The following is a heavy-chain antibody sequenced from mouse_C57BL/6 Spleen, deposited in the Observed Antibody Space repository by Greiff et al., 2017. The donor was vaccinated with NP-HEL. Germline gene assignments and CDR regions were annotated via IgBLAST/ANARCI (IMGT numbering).Heavy chain of an antibody. J-gene: IGHJ4*01. D-gene: IGHD2-4*01. Sequence: DVKLVESGAELVKPGASVKLSCTASGFNIKDYYMHWVKQRTEQGLEWIGRIDPEDGETKYAPKFQGKATITADTSSNTAYLQLSSLTSEDTAVYYCARSLRLRQGVYAMDYWGQGTSVTVSS. V-gene: IGHV14-2*01. CDR1: GFNIKDYY. CDR2: IDPEDGET. CDR3: ARSLRLRQGVYAMDY.